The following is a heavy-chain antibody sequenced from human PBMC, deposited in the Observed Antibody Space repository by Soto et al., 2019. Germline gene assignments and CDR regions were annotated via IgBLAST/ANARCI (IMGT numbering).Heavy chain of an antibody. CDR1: GFTFSTYA. Sequence: PGGSLRLSCAASGFTFSTYAMSWVRQAPGKGLEWVSTITTSGGNTYYADSVQGRFTISRDDAKNTLYLQMNSLRAEDTAVYYCARGSYYDSSGYYELRHFDYWGQGTLVTVSS. J-gene: IGHJ4*02. D-gene: IGHD3-22*01. V-gene: IGHV3-23*01. CDR2: ITTSGGNT. CDR3: ARGSYYDSSGYYELRHFDY.